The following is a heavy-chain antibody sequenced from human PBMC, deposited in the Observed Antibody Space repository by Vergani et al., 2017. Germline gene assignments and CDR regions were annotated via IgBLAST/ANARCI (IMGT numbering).Heavy chain of an antibody. CDR2: IRPKTDGETT. J-gene: IGHJ4*02. CDR3: TTTTNWELRYYFDY. V-gene: IGHV3-15*01. D-gene: IGHD3-9*01. CDR1: GFTFSSAW. Sequence: EVQPVESGGGLVKPGGSLRLSCTTSGFTFSSAWMSWVRQAPGKGLEWVARIRPKTDGETTDYAAPVKGRFTISRDDSKNTLYLQMNSLKTEDTAVYYCTTTTNWELRYYFDYWGQGTLVTVSS.